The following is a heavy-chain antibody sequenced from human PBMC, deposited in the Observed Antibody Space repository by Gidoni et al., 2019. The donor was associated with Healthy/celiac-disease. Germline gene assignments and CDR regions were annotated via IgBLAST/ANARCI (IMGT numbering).Heavy chain of an antibody. J-gene: IGHJ4*02. D-gene: IGHD6-13*01. CDR3: ARIRGYSSSWYRVGGYFDY. V-gene: IGHV2-26*01. Sequence: QVTLKESGPVLVKPTEPLTLTCTVSGFSLRNARMGVSWIRQPPGKALEWLAHIFSNDEKYYSTSLKSRLTISKDNSKSQVVLTMTNMDPVDTATYYCARIRGYSSSWYRVGGYFDYWGQGTLVTVSS. CDR1: GFSLRNARMG. CDR2: IFSNDEK.